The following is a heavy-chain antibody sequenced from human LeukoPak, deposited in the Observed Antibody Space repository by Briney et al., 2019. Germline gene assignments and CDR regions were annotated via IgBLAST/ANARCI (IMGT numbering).Heavy chain of an antibody. CDR1: GFTFSSYS. CDR2: ISSSSSYI. CDR3: ARDLVGATYWFDP. D-gene: IGHD1-26*01. J-gene: IGHJ5*02. Sequence: GGSLRLSCAASGFTFSSYSMNWVRQAPGKGLEWVSSISSSSSYIYYADSVKGRFTIPRDNAKNSLYLQMNSLRAEDTAVYYCARDLVGATYWFDPWGQGTLVTVSS. V-gene: IGHV3-21*01.